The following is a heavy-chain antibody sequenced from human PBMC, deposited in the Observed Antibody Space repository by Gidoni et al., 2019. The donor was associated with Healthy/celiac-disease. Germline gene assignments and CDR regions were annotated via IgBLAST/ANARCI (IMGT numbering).Heavy chain of an antibody. CDR3: TTFQYDFWSGKPFDY. J-gene: IGHJ4*02. Sequence: EVQLVESGGGLVKPGGSLRLSCAAPGFTFSNAWMGWVRQAPGKGLEWVGRIKSKTDGGTTAYAAPVKGRFTISRDDSKNTLYLQMNSLKTEDTAVYYCTTFQYDFWSGKPFDYWGQGTLVTVSS. CDR1: GFTFSNAW. D-gene: IGHD3-3*01. V-gene: IGHV3-15*01. CDR2: IKSKTDGGTT.